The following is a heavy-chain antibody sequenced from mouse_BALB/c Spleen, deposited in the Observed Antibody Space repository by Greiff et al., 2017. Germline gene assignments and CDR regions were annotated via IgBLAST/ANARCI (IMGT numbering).Heavy chain of an antibody. J-gene: IGHJ4*01. CDR3: ARRGDGSSSYYAMDY. V-gene: IGHV2-2*02. Sequence: VQLQQSGPGLVQPSQSLSITCTVSGFSLTSYGVHWVRQSPGKGLEWLGVIWSGGSTDYNAAFISRLSISKDNSKSQVFFKMNSLQANDTAIYYCARRGDGSSSYYAMDYWGQGTSVTVSS. D-gene: IGHD1-1*01. CDR1: GFSLTSYG. CDR2: IWSGGST.